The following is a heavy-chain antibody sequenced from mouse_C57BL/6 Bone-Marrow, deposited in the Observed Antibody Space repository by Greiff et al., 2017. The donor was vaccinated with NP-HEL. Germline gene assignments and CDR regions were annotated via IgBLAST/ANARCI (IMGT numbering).Heavy chain of an antibody. CDR1: GYSFTDYN. J-gene: IGHJ3*01. Sequence: VQLQQSGPELVKPGASVKISCKASGYSFTDYNMNWVKQSNGKSLEWIGVINPNYGTTSYNQKFKGKATLTVDQSSSTAYMQLNGLTSESSAVYYSAISYYGSGYTPFAYWGQRTLVTVSA. D-gene: IGHD1-1*01. CDR2: INPNYGTT. CDR3: AISYYGSGYTPFAY. V-gene: IGHV1-39*01.